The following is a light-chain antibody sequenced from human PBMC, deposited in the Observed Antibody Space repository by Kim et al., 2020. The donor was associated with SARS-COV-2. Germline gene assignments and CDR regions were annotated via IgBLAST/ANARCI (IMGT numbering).Light chain of an antibody. V-gene: IGLV3-21*04. CDR2: YES. CDR1: KIGGGL. Sequence: ATVETTTITCGGNKIGGGLVHWNQQKPGQAPVLFIHYESDRPSGIPERISGSRSGTRATLTISRVAAGVEADYCCPVWNTGIDHWVFGGGTKLTVL. J-gene: IGLJ3*02. CDR3: PVWNTGIDHWV.